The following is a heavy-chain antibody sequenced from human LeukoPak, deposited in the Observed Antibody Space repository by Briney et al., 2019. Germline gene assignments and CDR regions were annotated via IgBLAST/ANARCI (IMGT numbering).Heavy chain of an antibody. CDR2: ISVSNGNT. D-gene: IGHD5-18*01. Sequence: ASVKVSCKASGYTLTSYGISWVRQAPGQRLEWVGWISVSNGNTKYAQKFQGRVTMTTDTSTTTAYMELRSLRSDDTAVYYCARVWGVDTAVAREHYFDHWGQGTLVTVSS. CDR3: ARVWGVDTAVAREHYFDH. J-gene: IGHJ4*02. V-gene: IGHV1-18*01. CDR1: GYTLTSYG.